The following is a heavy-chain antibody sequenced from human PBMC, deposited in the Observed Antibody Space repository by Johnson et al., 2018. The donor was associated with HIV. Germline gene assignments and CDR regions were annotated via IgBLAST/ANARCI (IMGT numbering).Heavy chain of an antibody. CDR3: AKDRVDTAMVANAFDI. D-gene: IGHD5-18*01. Sequence: QEQLVESGGGLVKPGGSLRLSCAASGFTFSNAWMSWVRQAPGKGLEWVAFIRYDGSNKYYADSVKGRLTISRDNSQNTLYLQMNRLRAEDTAVYYCAKDRVDTAMVANAFDIWGQGTMVTVSS. J-gene: IGHJ3*02. V-gene: IGHV3-30*02. CDR1: GFTFSNAW. CDR2: IRYDGSNK.